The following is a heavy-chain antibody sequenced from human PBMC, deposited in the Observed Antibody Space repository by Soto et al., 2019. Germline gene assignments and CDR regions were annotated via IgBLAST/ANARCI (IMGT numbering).Heavy chain of an antibody. V-gene: IGHV3-30*03. CDR1: VFDFMAYA. CDR3: ARERHREMATNYYFDY. Sequence: GGSLRLSCTASVFDFMAYAMTWVRQAPGKGLEWVAGISGDGSKTYYADSVKGRFTISRDNSKNTLYLQMNSLRAEGTAVYYCARERHREMATNYYFDYWGQGTLVTVS. CDR2: ISGDGSKT. J-gene: IGHJ4*02. D-gene: IGHD5-12*01.